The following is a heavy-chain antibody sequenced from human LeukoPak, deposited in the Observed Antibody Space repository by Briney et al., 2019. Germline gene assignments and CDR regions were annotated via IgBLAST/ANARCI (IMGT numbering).Heavy chain of an antibody. CDR2: IYHSGST. V-gene: IGHV4-38-2*02. CDR3: AGGGVDTAMLDY. Sequence: SETLSLTCTVSGYSISSGYYWGWIRQPPGKGLEWIGSIYHSGSTYYNPSLKSRVTISVDTSKNQFSLKLSSVTAADTTVYYCAGGGVDTAMLDYWGQGTLVTVSS. CDR1: GYSISSGYY. D-gene: IGHD5-18*01. J-gene: IGHJ4*02.